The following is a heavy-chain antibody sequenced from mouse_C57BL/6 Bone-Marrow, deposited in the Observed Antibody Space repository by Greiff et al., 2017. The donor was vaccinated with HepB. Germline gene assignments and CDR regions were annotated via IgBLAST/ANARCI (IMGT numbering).Heavy chain of an antibody. Sequence: EVKLMESGAGLVQPGRSLRLSCATSGFTFSDFYMQWVRQAPGKGLEWIAASRNKANDYTTEYSASVKGRFIVSRDTSQSILYLQMNARRAEDTAIYYCARDAYYNNYVFAYWGQGTLVTVSA. CDR3: ARDAYYNNYVFAY. V-gene: IGHV7-1*01. D-gene: IGHD2-5*01. J-gene: IGHJ3*01. CDR1: GFTFSDFY. CDR2: SRNKANDYTT.